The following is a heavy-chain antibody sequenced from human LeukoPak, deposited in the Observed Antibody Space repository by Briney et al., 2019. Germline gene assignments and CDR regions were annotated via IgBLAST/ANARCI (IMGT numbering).Heavy chain of an antibody. Sequence: GGSLRLSCAASGFTFDDYTMHWVRRAPGKGLEWVSLISWDGGSTYYADSVEGRFTISRDNNKNSLYLQMNSLRTEDTALYYCAKDFYRGDSLDHWGQGTLVTVSS. CDR2: ISWDGGST. D-gene: IGHD2-21*02. CDR3: AKDFYRGDSLDH. J-gene: IGHJ4*02. CDR1: GFTFDDYT. V-gene: IGHV3-43*01.